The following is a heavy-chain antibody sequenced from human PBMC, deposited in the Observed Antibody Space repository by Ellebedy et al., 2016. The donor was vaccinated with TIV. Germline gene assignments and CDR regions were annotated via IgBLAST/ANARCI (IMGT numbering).Heavy chain of an antibody. CDR1: GYTFTSYD. CDR3: AREGGSYYYYYYYGMDV. Sequence: ASVKVSXKASGYTFTSYDINWVRQATGQGLEWMGWMNPNSGNTGYAQKFQGRVTMTRNTSISTAYMELSSLRSEDTAVYYCAREGGSYYYYYYYGMDVWGQGTTVTVSS. V-gene: IGHV1-8*01. J-gene: IGHJ6*02. CDR2: MNPNSGNT. D-gene: IGHD1-26*01.